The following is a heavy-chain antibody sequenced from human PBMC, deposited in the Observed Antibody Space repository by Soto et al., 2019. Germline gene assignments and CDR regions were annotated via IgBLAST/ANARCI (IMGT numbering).Heavy chain of an antibody. D-gene: IGHD3-3*01. CDR3: ATSYYSFWSAYYLAYLDY. CDR1: GVSFTGYY. Sequence: QVHLQQWGAGLLKPSETLSLTCAVYGVSFTGYYWSWIRQPPGKGLEWIGEINHSGSTDYNPPLKSRVTISVDTYKKQYSLKLSSLTCADTAVYYCATSYYSFWSAYYLAYLDYWGQGNLVTVSS. J-gene: IGHJ4*02. CDR2: INHSGST. V-gene: IGHV4-34*01.